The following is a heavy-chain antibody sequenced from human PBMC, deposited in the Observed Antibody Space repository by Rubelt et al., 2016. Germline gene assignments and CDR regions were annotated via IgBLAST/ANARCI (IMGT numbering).Heavy chain of an antibody. CDR1: GGFVSSGSHY. Sequence: QVQLQESGPGLVKPSETLSLTCTVFGGFVSSGSHYWTWIRQSPGKGLEWIGYVYYSGSTNYNTSLKSRVAVSVDTSKNQVSRNLRSVTAADTAVYYCARESSAHSGSDDSWGQGTLVTVSS. V-gene: IGHV4-61*01. D-gene: IGHD1-26*01. CDR2: VYYSGST. CDR3: ARESSAHSGSDDS. J-gene: IGHJ5*01.